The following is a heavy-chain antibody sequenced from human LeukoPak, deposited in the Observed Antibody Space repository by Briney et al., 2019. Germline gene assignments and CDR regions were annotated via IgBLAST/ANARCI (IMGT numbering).Heavy chain of an antibody. V-gene: IGHV4-59*08. CDR1: GGSISDHY. CDR3: ARRERDPETGSYYFEC. Sequence: SETLSLTCTVSGGSISDHYWTWIRQAPGKGRNWIAYINYSGSSNYSPTLRSRVTVSVDTSKNQFSLRLTSVTAADTAVYFCARRERDPETGSYYFECWGQGTLVTVSS. J-gene: IGHJ4*02. D-gene: IGHD3-10*01. CDR2: INYSGSS.